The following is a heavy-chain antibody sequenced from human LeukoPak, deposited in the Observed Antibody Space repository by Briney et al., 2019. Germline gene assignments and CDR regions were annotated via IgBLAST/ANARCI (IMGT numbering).Heavy chain of an antibody. D-gene: IGHD3-9*01. CDR1: GFTIYNYG. Sequence: GGSLRLYCAASGFTIYNYGMIWVRQAPGKGLESRYGIIRNGDSTGYADSVKGRFSISRDNAKNSLYLQMTSLRDEDTALYHCARGYYDILTGYSPRGAFDIWGQGTMVTVSS. V-gene: IGHV3-20*01. CDR3: ARGYYDILTGYSPRGAFDI. CDR2: IIRNGDST. J-gene: IGHJ3*02.